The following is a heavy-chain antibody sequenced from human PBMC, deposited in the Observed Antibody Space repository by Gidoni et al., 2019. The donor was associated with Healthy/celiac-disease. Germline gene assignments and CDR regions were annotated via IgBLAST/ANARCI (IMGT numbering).Heavy chain of an antibody. Sequence: QVQLVESGGGVVQPGRSLRLSCAASGFTFSSYGMHWVRRAPGKGLEWVAVISYDGSNKYYADSVKGRFTISRDNSKNTLYLQMNSLRAEDTAVYYCAKALGMVGDYYYGMDVWGQGTTVTVSS. CDR1: GFTFSSYG. J-gene: IGHJ6*02. V-gene: IGHV3-30*18. D-gene: IGHD3-10*01. CDR2: ISYDGSNK. CDR3: AKALGMVGDYYYGMDV.